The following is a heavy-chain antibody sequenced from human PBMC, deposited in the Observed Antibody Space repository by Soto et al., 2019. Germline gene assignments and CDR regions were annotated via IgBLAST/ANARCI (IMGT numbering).Heavy chain of an antibody. J-gene: IGHJ4*02. D-gene: IGHD5-12*01. V-gene: IGHV4-30-2*06. CDR1: GASISYGGFS. CDR2: ISHLEST. Sequence: SETLSLTCTVSGASISYGGFSWGWIRQSPGKGLEWIGYISHLESTYFHPSFKSRLTMSIDRTRNQFSLKLSSVTAADMAVYYCARGGGYDSFDYWGQGVLVTVSS. CDR3: ARGGGYDSFDY.